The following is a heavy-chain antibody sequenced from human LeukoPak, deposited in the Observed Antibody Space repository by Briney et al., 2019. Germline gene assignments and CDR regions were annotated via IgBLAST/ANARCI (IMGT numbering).Heavy chain of an antibody. CDR1: GYTFTGSY. V-gene: IGHV1-2*02. Sequence: ASVKVSCKASGYTFTGSYIHWMRQAPGQGLEWMGWINPNNGGTKYAQKFQGRVTVTRDTSTSTAYLELSGLRADDTAVYYCARVAYCTKGVCINFDLWGQGTLVTVSS. D-gene: IGHD2-8*01. J-gene: IGHJ4*02. CDR3: ARVAYCTKGVCINFDL. CDR2: INPNNGGT.